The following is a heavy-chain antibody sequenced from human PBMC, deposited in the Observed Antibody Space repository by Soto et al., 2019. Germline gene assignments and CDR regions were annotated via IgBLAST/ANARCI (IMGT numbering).Heavy chain of an antibody. CDR2: IYSGGST. V-gene: IGHV3-53*02. Sequence: EVQLVETGGGLIQPGGSLRLSCAASGFTVSSNYMSWVRQAPGKGLEWVSVIYSGGSTYYADSVKGRFTISRDNSKNTLYLQMNSLRAEDTAVYYCAMRWGYCSGGSCYSDDYWGQGTLVTVSS. J-gene: IGHJ4*02. CDR3: AMRWGYCSGGSCYSDDY. CDR1: GFTVSSNY. D-gene: IGHD2-15*01.